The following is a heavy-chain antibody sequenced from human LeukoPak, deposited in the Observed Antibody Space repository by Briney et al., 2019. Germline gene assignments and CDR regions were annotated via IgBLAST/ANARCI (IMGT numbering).Heavy chain of an antibody. CDR2: IYYSGST. CDR3: ARLPATIPYLDY. V-gene: IGHV4-39*01. D-gene: IGHD5-24*01. J-gene: IGHJ4*02. Sequence: SETLSLTCTVSGRSISSSSYYWGWIRQPPGKGLEWIGSIYYSGSTYYNPSLKSRVTISVDTSKNQFSLKLSSVTAADTAVYYCARLPATIPYLDYWGQGTLVTVSS. CDR1: GRSISSSSYY.